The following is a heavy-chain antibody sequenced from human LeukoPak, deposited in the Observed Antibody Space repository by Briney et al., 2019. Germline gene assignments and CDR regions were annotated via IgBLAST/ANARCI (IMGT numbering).Heavy chain of an antibody. CDR3: AREGRGGDWLLD. Sequence: SETLSLTCAVYGVSFGGYYWNWIRQPPGKGLEWIGEINHSGRINYNPSLKSRVTMSLDTSKNQFSLNLTSVTAADTAVYYCAREGRGGDWLLDWGQGTLVTVSS. J-gene: IGHJ4*02. D-gene: IGHD3-9*01. V-gene: IGHV4-34*01. CDR1: GVSFGGYY. CDR2: INHSGRI.